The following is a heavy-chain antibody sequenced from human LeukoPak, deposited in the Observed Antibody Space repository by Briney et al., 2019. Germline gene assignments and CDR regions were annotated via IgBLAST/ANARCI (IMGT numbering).Heavy chain of an antibody. Sequence: GASVKVSCKASGYTFTSYDINWVRQATGQGLEWMGWMNPNSGNTGYAQKFQGRVTITRNTSISTAYMELSSLRSEDTAVYYCARGSIIWIFGVVTNLGYMDVWGKGTTVTVSS. CDR1: GYTFTSYD. CDR2: MNPNSGNT. J-gene: IGHJ6*03. D-gene: IGHD3-3*01. V-gene: IGHV1-8*03. CDR3: ARGSIIWIFGVVTNLGYMDV.